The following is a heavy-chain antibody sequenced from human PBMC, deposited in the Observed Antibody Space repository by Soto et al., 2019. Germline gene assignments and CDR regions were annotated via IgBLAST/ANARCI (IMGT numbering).Heavy chain of an antibody. CDR1: GFTFSDYY. CDR3: ARVGAAAGNDAFDI. Sequence: QVQLVESGGGLVKPGGSLRLSCAASGFTFSDYYMSWIRQAPGKGLEWVSYISSSSSYTNYADSVKGRFTISRDNDKKSLYLQMNSLRAEDTAVYYCARVGAAAGNDAFDIWGQGTMVTVSS. J-gene: IGHJ3*02. CDR2: ISSSSSYT. V-gene: IGHV3-11*06. D-gene: IGHD6-13*01.